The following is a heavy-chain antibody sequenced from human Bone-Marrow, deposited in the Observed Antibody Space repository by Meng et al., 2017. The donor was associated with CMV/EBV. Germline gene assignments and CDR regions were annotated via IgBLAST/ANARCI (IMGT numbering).Heavy chain of an antibody. V-gene: IGHV4-61*01. D-gene: IGHD4-17*01. CDR3: AGFEISPNTVTTTYYFDY. CDR2: IYYSGST. CDR1: VSSGSYY. Sequence: VSSGSYYWSWIRPPPGKGLEWIGYIYYSGSTNYNPSLKSRVTISVDTSKNQFSLKLSSVTAADTAVYYCAGFEISPNTVTTTYYFDYWGQGTLVTVSS. J-gene: IGHJ4*02.